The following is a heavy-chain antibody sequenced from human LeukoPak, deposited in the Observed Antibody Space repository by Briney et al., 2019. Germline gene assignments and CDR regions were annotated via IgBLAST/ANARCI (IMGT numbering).Heavy chain of an antibody. Sequence: SQTLSLTCAISGDSVSSNSASWNWIRQSPSRGLEWLGRTYYRSKWYNDYAVSVKSRININPDTAKNQFSLQLNSVTPEDAAVHYCVRGNYHFDSWGQGTLVTVSS. D-gene: IGHD1-7*01. V-gene: IGHV6-1*01. CDR3: VRGNYHFDS. J-gene: IGHJ4*02. CDR2: TYYRSKWYN. CDR1: GDSVSSNSAS.